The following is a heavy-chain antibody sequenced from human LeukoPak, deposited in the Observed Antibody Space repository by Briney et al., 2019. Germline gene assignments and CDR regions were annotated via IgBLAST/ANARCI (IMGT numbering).Heavy chain of an antibody. Sequence: ASVKVSCKASGYTFTSYAMNWVRQAPGRGLEWMGWINTNTGNPTYAQGFTGRFVFSLDTSVSTAYLQISSLKAEDTAVYYCASIDYGGDIDYWGQGTLVTVSS. J-gene: IGHJ4*02. D-gene: IGHD4-23*01. CDR1: GYTFTSYA. V-gene: IGHV7-4-1*02. CDR2: INTNTGNP. CDR3: ASIDYGGDIDY.